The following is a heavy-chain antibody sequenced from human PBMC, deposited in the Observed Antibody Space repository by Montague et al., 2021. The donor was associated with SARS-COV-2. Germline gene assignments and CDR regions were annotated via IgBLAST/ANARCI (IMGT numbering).Heavy chain of an antibody. Sequence: CAISGDSVSSNSAAWNWIRQSPSRGLEWLGRTYYRSKWYNDYAVPVKSRITINPDTSKNQFSLKLSSVTAADTAVYYCARHARRGIVATPSGWFDPWGQGTLVTVSS. CDR2: TYYRSKWYN. J-gene: IGHJ5*02. CDR1: GDSVSSNSAA. V-gene: IGHV6-1*01. CDR3: ARHARRGIVATPSGWFDP. D-gene: IGHD5-12*01.